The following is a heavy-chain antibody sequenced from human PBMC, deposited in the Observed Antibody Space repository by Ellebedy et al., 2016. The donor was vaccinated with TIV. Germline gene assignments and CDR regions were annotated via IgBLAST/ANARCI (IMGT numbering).Heavy chain of an antibody. V-gene: IGHV4-61*01. CDR3: ASEGYDILTGYNSGMDV. J-gene: IGHJ6*02. Sequence: SETLSLTCTVSGDSVSSGSHFWNWIRQPPGKGLEWIGYIYKSGTTNYNTSLKSRVTMSVDMSKNQFSLSVTSVTAADTAVYYCASEGYDILTGYNSGMDVWGQGTTVTVSS. D-gene: IGHD3-9*01. CDR2: IYKSGTT. CDR1: GDSVSSGSHF.